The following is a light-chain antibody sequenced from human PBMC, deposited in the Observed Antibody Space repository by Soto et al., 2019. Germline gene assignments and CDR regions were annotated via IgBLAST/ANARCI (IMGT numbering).Light chain of an antibody. CDR1: QSVSSK. J-gene: IGKJ5*01. Sequence: EIVMTQSPATLSVSPGERAALSCRASQSVSSKLAWYRQRPGQAPRLVIYDTSTRATGVPARFSGSGSGTEFTMTIRSMQSEDFGVYYFQKYGSSPPITFGQGTRLEIK. CDR2: DTS. V-gene: IGKV3-15*01. CDR3: QKYGSSPPIT.